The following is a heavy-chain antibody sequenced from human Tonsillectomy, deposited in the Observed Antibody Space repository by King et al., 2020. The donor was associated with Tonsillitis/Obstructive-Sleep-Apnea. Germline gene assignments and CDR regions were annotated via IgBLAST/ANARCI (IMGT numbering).Heavy chain of an antibody. J-gene: IGHJ4*02. CDR2: IIPILGIA. CDR1: GGTFSSYA. Sequence: QLVQSGAEVKKPGSSVKVSCKASGGTFSSYAISWVRQAPGQGLEWMGRIIPILGIANYAQKFQGRVTITAEKSTSTAYMELSSLRSEDTAVYYWARDVSSSYYFYYWGQGTLVTVSS. CDR3: ARDVSSSYYFYY. V-gene: IGHV1-69*09. D-gene: IGHD6-6*01.